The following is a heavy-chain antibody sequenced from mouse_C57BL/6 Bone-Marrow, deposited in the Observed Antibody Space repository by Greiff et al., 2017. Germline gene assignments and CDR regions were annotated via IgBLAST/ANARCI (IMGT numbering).Heavy chain of an antibody. J-gene: IGHJ1*03. CDR1: GFTFSDYG. Sequence: EVQLVESGGGLVQPGGSLKLSCAASGFTFSDYGMAWVRQAPRKGPEWVAFFSNLAYSIYYADTVTGRFTISRENAKNTLYLGMSSLKSEDTAMYYCARLGYYGSSYGYFDVWGTGTTVTVSS. CDR2: FSNLAYSI. CDR3: ARLGYYGSSYGYFDV. D-gene: IGHD1-1*01. V-gene: IGHV5-15*01.